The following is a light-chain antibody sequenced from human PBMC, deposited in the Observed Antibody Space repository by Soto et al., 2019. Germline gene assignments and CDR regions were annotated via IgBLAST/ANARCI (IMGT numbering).Light chain of an antibody. Sequence: QSVLTQPASVSGSPGQSITISCPGTSSDIDGYNYVSWYQQHPGKAHKLMIYDVSDRPSGVSNRFSGSKSGNTASLNISGLQAEDEADYYCSSYTSGFYVFGTGTKVTV. CDR3: SSYTSGFYV. CDR1: SSDIDGYNY. CDR2: DVS. J-gene: IGLJ1*01. V-gene: IGLV2-14*01.